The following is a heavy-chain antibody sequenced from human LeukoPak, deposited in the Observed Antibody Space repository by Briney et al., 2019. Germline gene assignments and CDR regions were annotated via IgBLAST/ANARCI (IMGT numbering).Heavy chain of an antibody. CDR3: ARRGRRIVLMVYAPNWFDP. D-gene: IGHD2-8*01. J-gene: IGHJ5*02. CDR2: INHSGST. V-gene: IGHV4-34*01. Sequence: SETLSLTCAVYGGSFSGYYWSWIRQPPGKGLEWIGEINHSGSTNYNPSLKGRVTISVDTSKNQFSLKLSSVTAADTAVYYCARRGRRIVLMVYAPNWFDPWGQGTLVTVSS. CDR1: GGSFSGYY.